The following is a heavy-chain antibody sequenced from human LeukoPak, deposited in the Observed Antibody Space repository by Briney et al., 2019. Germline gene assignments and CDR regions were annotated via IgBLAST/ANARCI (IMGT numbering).Heavy chain of an antibody. CDR3: ARKGSGVVVPAATPPSWISNWFDP. D-gene: IGHD2-2*01. CDR2: INHSGST. V-gene: IGHV4-34*01. CDR1: GGSFSGYY. J-gene: IGHJ5*02. Sequence: PSETLSLTCAVYGGSFSGYYWSWIRQPPGKGLEWIGEINHSGSTNYNPSLKSRVTISVDTSKNQFSLKLSSVTAADTAVYYCARKGSGVVVPAATPPSWISNWFDPWGQGTLVTVSS.